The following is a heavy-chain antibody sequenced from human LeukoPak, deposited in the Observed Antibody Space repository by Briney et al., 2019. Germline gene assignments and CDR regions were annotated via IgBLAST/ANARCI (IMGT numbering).Heavy chain of an antibody. CDR1: GLILSTAW. V-gene: IGHV3-15*01. D-gene: IGHD6-19*01. Sequence: PGGSLRLSCTASGLILSTAWMSWVRQAPGKGLEWVGRIKSKTEGGTTDYAAPVKGRFTISIDDSKNTLYLQMNSLTTGDTAVYYCAKYNIGWNFGSWGQGTLVTVSS. J-gene: IGHJ4*02. CDR3: AKYNIGWNFGS. CDR2: IKSKTEGGTT.